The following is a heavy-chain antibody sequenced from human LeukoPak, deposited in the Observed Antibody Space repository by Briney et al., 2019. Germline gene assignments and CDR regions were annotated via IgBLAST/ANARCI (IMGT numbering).Heavy chain of an antibody. V-gene: IGHV1-69*13. CDR2: IIPIFGTA. CDR3: ARDPTTCGWFDP. CDR1: GGTFSSYA. J-gene: IGHJ5*02. D-gene: IGHD4-11*01. Sequence: SVKVSCKASGGTFSSYAISWVRQAPGQGLEWMGGIIPIFGTANYAQKFQGRVTITADESTSTAYMELSSLRSEDTAVYYCARDPTTCGWFDPWGQGTLVTVSS.